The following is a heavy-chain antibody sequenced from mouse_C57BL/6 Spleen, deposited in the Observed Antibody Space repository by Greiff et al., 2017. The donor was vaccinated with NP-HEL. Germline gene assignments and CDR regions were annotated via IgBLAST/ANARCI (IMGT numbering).Heavy chain of an antibody. CDR2: IYPGDGDT. D-gene: IGHD1-1*01. CDR1: GYAFSSSW. J-gene: IGHJ3*01. V-gene: IGHV1-82*01. CDR3: ASSLITTVVAPSAY. Sequence: QVQLKESGPELVKPGASVKISCKASGYAFSSSWMNWVKQRPGKGLEWIGRIYPGDGDTNYNGKFKGKATLTADKSSSTAYMQLSSLTSEDSAVYFCASSLITTVVAPSAYWGQGTLVTVSA.